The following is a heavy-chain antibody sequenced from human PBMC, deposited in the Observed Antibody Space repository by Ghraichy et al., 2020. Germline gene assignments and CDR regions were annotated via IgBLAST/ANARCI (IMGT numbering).Heavy chain of an antibody. V-gene: IGHV1-69*13. CDR2: IIPIFGTA. D-gene: IGHD3-3*01. CDR3: AREIEGLREFAFDI. J-gene: IGHJ3*02. Sequence: SVKVSCKASGGTFSSYAISWVRQAPGQGLEWMGGIIPIFGTANYAQKFQGRVTITADESTSTAYMELSSLRSEDTAVYYCAREIEGLREFAFDIWGQGTMVTVSS. CDR1: GGTFSSYA.